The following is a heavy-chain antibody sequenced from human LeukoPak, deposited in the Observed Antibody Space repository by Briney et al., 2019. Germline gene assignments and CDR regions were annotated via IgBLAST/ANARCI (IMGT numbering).Heavy chain of an antibody. CDR2: INPNSGAT. CDR1: GYTFTDYY. D-gene: IGHD2-2*01. Sequence: ASVKVSCKASGYTFTDYYMHWVRQAPGQGLEWMGWINPNSGATNYAQNFHGRVTMTRDTSISTAYMELSRLRSDDTAVYYCARGPKTTTSWRDPRFDPWGQGTLVTVSS. CDR3: ARGPKTTTSWRDPRFDP. V-gene: IGHV1-2*02. J-gene: IGHJ5*02.